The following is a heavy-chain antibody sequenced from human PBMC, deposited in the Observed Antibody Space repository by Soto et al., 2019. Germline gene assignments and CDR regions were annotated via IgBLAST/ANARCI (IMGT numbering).Heavy chain of an antibody. CDR2: VNPSGGHT. Sequence: QVQLMQSGAEVKKPGASVKVSCKASGDTFTDYYIHWVRQAPGQGLEWMGTVNPSGGHTTYAQHFMGRVTMTRDTSTSTLSMELTSLTSDDTAIYYCARGGHVVVVTAALDYWGQGTLVTVYS. D-gene: IGHD2-21*02. V-gene: IGHV1-46*01. CDR3: ARGGHVVVVTAALDY. J-gene: IGHJ4*02. CDR1: GDTFTDYY.